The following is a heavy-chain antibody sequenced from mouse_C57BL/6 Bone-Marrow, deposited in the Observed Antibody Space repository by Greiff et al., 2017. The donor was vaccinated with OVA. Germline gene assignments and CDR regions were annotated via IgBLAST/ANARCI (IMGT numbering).Heavy chain of an antibody. V-gene: IGHV1-76*01. J-gene: IGHJ4*01. CDR2: IYPGSGNT. D-gene: IGHD3-2*02. CDR3: ARCDSSGPAMDY. Sequence: QVQLQQSGAELVRPGASVKLSCKASGYTFTDYYINWVKQRPGQGLEWIARIYPGSGNTYYNEKFKGKATLTAEKSSSTAYMQLSSLTSEDSAVYFCARCDSSGPAMDYWGQGTSVTVSS. CDR1: GYTFTDYY.